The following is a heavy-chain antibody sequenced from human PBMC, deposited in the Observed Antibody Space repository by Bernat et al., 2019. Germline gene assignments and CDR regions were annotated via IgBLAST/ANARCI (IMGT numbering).Heavy chain of an antibody. CDR2: IYYSGST. V-gene: IGHV4-39*01. J-gene: IGHJ4*02. D-gene: IGHD2-15*01. CDR3: ARLVALAAATPFDY. Sequence: QLQLQESGPGLVKPSETLSLTCTVSGGSISSSSYYWGWIRQPPGKGLEWIGSIYYSGSTYYNASLKSRVTISVDTSKNQFSLKLSSVTTADTAVYYCARLVALAAATPFDYWGQGTLVTVSS. CDR1: GGSISSSSYY.